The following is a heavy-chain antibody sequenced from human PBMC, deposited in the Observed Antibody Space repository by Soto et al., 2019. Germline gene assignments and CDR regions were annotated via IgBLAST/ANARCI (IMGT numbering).Heavy chain of an antibody. CDR2: IIPILGIA. J-gene: IGHJ4*02. Sequence: QVQLVQSGAEVKKPGSSVKVSCKASGGTFSSYTISWVRQAPGQGLEWMGRIIPILGIANYAQKFQGRVTITADKSTSTAYMELSSLRSEDTAMYYCAGSHISPGGFDYWGQGTLVPVSS. V-gene: IGHV1-69*02. D-gene: IGHD2-21*01. CDR1: GGTFSSYT. CDR3: AGSHISPGGFDY.